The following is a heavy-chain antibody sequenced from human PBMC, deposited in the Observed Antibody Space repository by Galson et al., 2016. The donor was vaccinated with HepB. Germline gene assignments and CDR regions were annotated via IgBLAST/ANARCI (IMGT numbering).Heavy chain of an antibody. CDR2: IGLSGTPT. CDR1: GFAFSSYA. D-gene: IGHD6-19*01. Sequence: RLSCAASGFAFSSYAINWVRLTPGKGLEWISSIGLSGTPTYYADSVKGRFSISRDNSKNTLYLEMSSLRVDDSGIYYCAKPFTSGWLTSFDHWGQGTLVTVSS. V-gene: IGHV3-23*01. J-gene: IGHJ4*02. CDR3: AKPFTSGWLTSFDH.